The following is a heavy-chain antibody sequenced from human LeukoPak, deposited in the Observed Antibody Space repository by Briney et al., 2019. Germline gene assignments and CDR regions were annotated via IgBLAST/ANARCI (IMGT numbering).Heavy chain of an antibody. V-gene: IGHV1-2*02. J-gene: IGHJ6*03. CDR3: ARGSGGSKRSYYMDV. Sequence: ASVKVSCKASGYTFTGYYMHWVRQAPGQGLEWMGWINPNSGGTNYARKFQGRVTMTRDTSISTAYMELSRLRSDDTAVYYCARGSGGSKRSYYMDVWGKGTTVTVSS. CDR1: GYTFTGYY. D-gene: IGHD3-10*01. CDR2: INPNSGGT.